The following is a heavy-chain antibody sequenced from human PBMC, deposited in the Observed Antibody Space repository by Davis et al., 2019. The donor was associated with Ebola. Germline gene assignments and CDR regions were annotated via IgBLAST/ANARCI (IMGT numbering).Heavy chain of an antibody. Sequence: GESLKISCKGSGYSFTSYWISWVRQMPGKGLEWMGRIDPSDSYTNYSPSFQGHVTISADKSISTAYLQWNSLRASDTAIYYCARPSSGYEASFDYWGQGTLVTVSS. D-gene: IGHD3-22*01. CDR2: IDPSDSYT. CDR3: ARPSSGYEASFDY. CDR1: GYSFTSYW. J-gene: IGHJ4*02. V-gene: IGHV5-10-1*01.